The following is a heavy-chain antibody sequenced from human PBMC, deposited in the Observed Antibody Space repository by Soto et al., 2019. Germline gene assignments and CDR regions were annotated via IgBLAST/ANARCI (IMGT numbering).Heavy chain of an antibody. V-gene: IGHV5-51*01. CDR3: ARLGDCSSTSCYDALYYYYMDV. CDR1: GYSFTSYW. Sequence: GESLTLSCKRSGYSFTSYWIGWARQMPGKGLEWMGIIYPGDSDTRYSPPFQGQVTISADKSISTAYLQWSSLKASDTAMYYCARLGDCSSTSCYDALYYYYMDVWGKGTTVTVSS. CDR2: IYPGDSDT. J-gene: IGHJ6*03. D-gene: IGHD2-2*01.